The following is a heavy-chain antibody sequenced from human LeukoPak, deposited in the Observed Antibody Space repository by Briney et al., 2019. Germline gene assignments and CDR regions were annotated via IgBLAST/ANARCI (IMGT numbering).Heavy chain of an antibody. CDR3: ARGWLQLNSHFDY. CDR2: IIPILGIA. Sequence: SVKVSCKASGGTFSSYAISWVRQAPGQALEWMGRIIPILGIANYAQKFQGRVTITADKSTSTAYMELSSLRSEDTAVYYCARGWLQLNSHFDYWGQGTLVTVSS. V-gene: IGHV1-69*04. CDR1: GGTFSSYA. J-gene: IGHJ4*02. D-gene: IGHD5-24*01.